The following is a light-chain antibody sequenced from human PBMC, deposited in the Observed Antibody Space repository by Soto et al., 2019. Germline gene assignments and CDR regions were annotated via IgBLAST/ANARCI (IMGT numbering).Light chain of an antibody. CDR3: CLYIGATTYV. Sequence: QSALTQPASVSGSRGQSITISCSGTSGDIGTYNLVSWFQQRPGNAPELIIYATNKRPSGVSDRFSGSRSGHTASLTISGLQADDEADYYCCLYIGATTYVFGTGTKLTVL. CDR2: ATN. J-gene: IGLJ1*01. V-gene: IGLV2-23*01. CDR1: SGDIGTYNL.